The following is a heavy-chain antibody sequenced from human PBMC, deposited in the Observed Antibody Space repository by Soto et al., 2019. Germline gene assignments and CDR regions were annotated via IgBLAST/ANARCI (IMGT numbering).Heavy chain of an antibody. CDR3: ARMVYANGYYYYGMDV. CDR1: GYTFTSYY. CDR2: INPSGGST. V-gene: IGHV1-46*01. J-gene: IGHJ6*02. Sequence: ASVKVSCKASGYTFTSYYMHWVRQAPGQGLEWMGIINPSGGSTSYAQKFQGRVTMTRGTSTSTAYMELSSLRSEDTAVYYCARMVYANGYYYYGMDVWGQGTTVTVSS. D-gene: IGHD2-8*01.